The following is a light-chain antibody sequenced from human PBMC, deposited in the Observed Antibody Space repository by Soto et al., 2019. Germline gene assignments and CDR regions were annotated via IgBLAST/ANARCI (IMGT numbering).Light chain of an antibody. CDR3: SSYTSISALDVV. Sequence: QSALTQPASVSGSPGQSITISCTGTSSDVGGYNYVSWYQQHPGKAPKLMIYDVSNRPSGVSNRFSGSKSGNTASPTISGLQAEDEADYYCSSYTSISALDVVFGGGTKLTVL. V-gene: IGLV2-14*01. CDR1: SSDVGGYNY. J-gene: IGLJ2*01. CDR2: DVS.